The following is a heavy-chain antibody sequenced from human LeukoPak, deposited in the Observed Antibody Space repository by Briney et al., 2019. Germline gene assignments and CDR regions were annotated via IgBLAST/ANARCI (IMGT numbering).Heavy chain of an antibody. Sequence: ASVKVSCKASGYTFTGYYMHWVRQAPGQGLEWMGWINPNSGGTNYPQKFQGRLTMTRDTSISTAYMELSRLRSDDTAVYYCARSSGYSPVVGDYWGQGTLVTVSS. V-gene: IGHV1-2*02. CDR1: GYTFTGYY. D-gene: IGHD4-23*01. CDR3: ARSSGYSPVVGDY. J-gene: IGHJ4*02. CDR2: INPNSGGT.